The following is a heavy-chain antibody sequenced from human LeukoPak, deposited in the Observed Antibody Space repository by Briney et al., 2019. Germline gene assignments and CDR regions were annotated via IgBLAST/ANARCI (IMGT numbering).Heavy chain of an antibody. CDR1: GGSISSYY. D-gene: IGHD3-10*01. V-gene: IGHV4-4*07. CDR3: ARWLEYYGSDAYDAFDI. CDR2: IYTSGST. J-gene: IGHJ3*02. Sequence: SETLSLTCTVSGGSISSYYWSWIRQPAGKGLEWIGRIYTSGSTNYNPSLKSRVTMSVDTSKNQFSLKLSSVTAADTAVYYCARWLEYYGSDAYDAFDIWGQGTMVTVSS.